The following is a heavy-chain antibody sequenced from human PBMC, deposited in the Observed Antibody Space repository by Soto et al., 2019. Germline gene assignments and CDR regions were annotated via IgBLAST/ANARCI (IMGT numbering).Heavy chain of an antibody. D-gene: IGHD1-26*01. V-gene: IGHV3-30*03. CDR1: GFTFSSYG. CDR2: ISHDGSNK. CDR3: ATGLAWELLLRGDY. Sequence: QVQLVESGGGVVQPGRSLRLSCAASGFTFSSYGMHWVRQAPGKGLAWVAVISHDGSNKYYADSVKGRFTISRDNSKNTLYLQMNSLIAEDTAVYYCATGLAWELLLRGDYWGQGTLVTVSS. J-gene: IGHJ4*02.